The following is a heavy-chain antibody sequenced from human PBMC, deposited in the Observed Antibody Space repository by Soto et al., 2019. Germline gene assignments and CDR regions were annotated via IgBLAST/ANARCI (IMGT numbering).Heavy chain of an antibody. J-gene: IGHJ6*02. CDR3: ASFSNYDFWSGYYTPYYYYYGMDV. CDR1: GFTFSSYS. D-gene: IGHD3-3*01. CDR2: ISSSSSYI. Sequence: GGSLRLSCAASGFTFSSYSMNWVRQAPGKGLEWVSSISSSSSYIYYADSVKGRFTISRDNAKNSLYLQMNSLRAEDTAVYYCASFSNYDFWSGYYTPYYYYYGMDVWGQGTTVTFSS. V-gene: IGHV3-21*01.